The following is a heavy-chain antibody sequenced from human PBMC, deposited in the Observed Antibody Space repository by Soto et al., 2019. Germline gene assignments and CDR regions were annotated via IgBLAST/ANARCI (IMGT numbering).Heavy chain of an antibody. J-gene: IGHJ4*02. CDR3: AREGHDYGDSGPTIDY. V-gene: IGHV4-34*01. CDR2: INHSGST. CDR1: GGSFSGYY. Sequence: SETLSLTCAVYGGSFSGYYWSWIRQPPGKGLEWIGEINHSGSTNYNPSLKSRVTISVDTSKNQFSLKLSSVTAADTAVYYCAREGHDYGDSGPTIDYWGQGTLVTVSS. D-gene: IGHD4-17*01.